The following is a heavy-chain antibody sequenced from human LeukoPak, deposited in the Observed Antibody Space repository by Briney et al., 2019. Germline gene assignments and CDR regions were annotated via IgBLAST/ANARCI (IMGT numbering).Heavy chain of an antibody. CDR3: ARHIQWLSSYYFDY. V-gene: IGHV4-39*01. J-gene: IGHJ4*02. Sequence: SETLSLTCTVSDASISTNNYWGWIRQPPGKGLEWIGSIYNSGSTYYSPSLKSRVTMSVDTSTHQFSLELSSVTAADTAVYYCARHIQWLSSYYFDYWGPGILVTVSS. CDR2: IYNSGST. D-gene: IGHD6-19*01. CDR1: DASISTNNY.